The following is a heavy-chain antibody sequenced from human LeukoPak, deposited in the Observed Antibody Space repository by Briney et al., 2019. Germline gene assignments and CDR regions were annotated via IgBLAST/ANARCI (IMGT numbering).Heavy chain of an antibody. D-gene: IGHD3-22*01. CDR3: ASEYYDSSGYNNYYYYGMDV. CDR2: INAGNGNT. Sequence: ASVKVSCTASGGTFTSYAMHWVRQAPGQRLEWMGWINAGNGNTKYSQKFQGRVTITRDTSASTAYMELSSLRSEDTAVYYCASEYYDSSGYNNYYYYGMDVWGQGTTVTVSS. CDR1: GGTFTSYA. J-gene: IGHJ6*02. V-gene: IGHV1-3*01.